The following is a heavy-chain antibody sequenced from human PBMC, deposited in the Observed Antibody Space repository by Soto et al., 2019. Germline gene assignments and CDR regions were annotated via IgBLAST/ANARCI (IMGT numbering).Heavy chain of an antibody. J-gene: IGHJ6*02. V-gene: IGHV3-7*01. Sequence: GGSLRLSCAASGFTFSSYWMSWVRQAPGKGLEWVANIKQDGSEKYYVDSVKGRFTISRDNAKNSLYLQMNSLRAEDTAVYYCARVPYYYDSSGYYYNYYYGMDVWGQGTTVTVSS. CDR2: IKQDGSEK. D-gene: IGHD3-22*01. CDR1: GFTFSSYW. CDR3: ARVPYYYDSSGYYYNYYYGMDV.